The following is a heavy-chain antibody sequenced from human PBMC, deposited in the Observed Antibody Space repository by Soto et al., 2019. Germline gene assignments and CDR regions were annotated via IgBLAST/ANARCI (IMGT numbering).Heavy chain of an antibody. D-gene: IGHD6-13*01. CDR2: IIPIFGTA. J-gene: IGHJ2*01. CDR3: ARDRIADPTGPYWYFDL. Sequence: QVQLVQSGAEVKKPGSSVKVSCKASGGTFSSYAISWVRQAPGQGLEWMGGIIPIFGTANYAQKFQGRVTITADESTSTAYMELSSLSSEDTAVYYCARDRIADPTGPYWYFDLWGRGTLVNVSS. V-gene: IGHV1-69*01. CDR1: GGTFSSYA.